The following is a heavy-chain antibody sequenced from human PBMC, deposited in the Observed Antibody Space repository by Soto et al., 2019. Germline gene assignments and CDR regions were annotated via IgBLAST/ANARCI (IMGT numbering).Heavy chain of an antibody. Sequence: QVQLQESGPGLVKPSQTLSFTCTVSGGSISSGDYYWSWIRQPPGKGLEWIGYIYYSGSTYYNPSLKSRVTISVDTSKNQFSLKLSSLTAADTAVYYCARAVDYSGSHWFDPWGQGTLVTVSS. CDR1: GGSISSGDYY. J-gene: IGHJ5*02. CDR3: ARAVDYSGSHWFDP. CDR2: IYYSGST. D-gene: IGHD4-4*01. V-gene: IGHV4-30-4*01.